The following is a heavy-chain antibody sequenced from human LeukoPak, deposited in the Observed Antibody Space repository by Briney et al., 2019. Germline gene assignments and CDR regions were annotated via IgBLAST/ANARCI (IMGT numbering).Heavy chain of an antibody. D-gene: IGHD3-3*01. CDR1: GFTFRSYR. J-gene: IGHJ4*02. V-gene: IGHV3-48*01. Sequence: GSLRLSCAASGFTFRSYRMNWVRPAPGKGLEWVSYISSGSTTIYYADSVKGRFTISRDNAKNSLYLQMNSLRAEDTAVYYCARDSITICGVINDWGQGTLVTVSS. CDR2: ISSGSTTI. CDR3: ARDSITICGVIND.